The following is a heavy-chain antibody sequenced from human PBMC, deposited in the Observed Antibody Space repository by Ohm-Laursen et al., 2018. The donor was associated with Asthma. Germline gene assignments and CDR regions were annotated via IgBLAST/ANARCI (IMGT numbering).Heavy chain of an antibody. CDR1: GYTFSRYS. CDR2: ISTASTFI. V-gene: IGHV3-21*04. D-gene: IGHD5-12*01. CDR3: ASSVANYYYGMDV. Sequence: SLRLSCTASGYTFSRYSIHWVRQFPGKGLEWVASISTASTFIYYADSVRGRFTTSRDNAKNSVYLQMNSLRAEDTAVYYCASSVANYYYGMDVWGQGTTVTVSS. J-gene: IGHJ6*02.